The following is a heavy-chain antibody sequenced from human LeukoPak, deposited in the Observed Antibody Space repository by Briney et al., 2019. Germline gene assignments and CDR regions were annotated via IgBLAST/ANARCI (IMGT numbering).Heavy chain of an antibody. CDR2: INHSGST. V-gene: IGHV4-34*01. J-gene: IGHJ3*02. CDR1: GGSFSGYY. CDR3: ARVGGMTTINNAAFDI. D-gene: IGHD5-24*01. Sequence: SETLSLTCAVYGGSFSGYYWSWIRQPPGKGLEWIGEINHSGSTNYNPSLKSRVTISVDTSKNQFSLKLTSVTAADTAIYYCARVGGMTTINNAAFDIWGQGTMVTVSS.